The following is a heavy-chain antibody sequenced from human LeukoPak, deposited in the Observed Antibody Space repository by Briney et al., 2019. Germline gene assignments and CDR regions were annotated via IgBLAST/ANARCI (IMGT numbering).Heavy chain of an antibody. J-gene: IGHJ2*01. V-gene: IGHV3-23*01. D-gene: IGHD4-11*01. CDR3: AKEEEDYSDYWYFDL. Sequence: PGGSLRLSCAGSGFTFSSYAMTWVRQAPGKGLEWVSSISGSGAGTYYADSVKGRFTISRDNSKNTLYLQMNSLRAEDTAVYYCAKEEEDYSDYWYFDLWGRGTLVTVSS. CDR1: GFTFSSYA. CDR2: ISGSGAGT.